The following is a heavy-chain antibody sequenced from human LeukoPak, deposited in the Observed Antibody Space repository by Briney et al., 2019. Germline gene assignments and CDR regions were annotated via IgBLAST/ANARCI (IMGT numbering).Heavy chain of an antibody. V-gene: IGHV3-30*02. CDR3: ARKLMSSRRFEY. CDR1: GFAFNVFG. Sequence: GGSLRLSCEGSGFAFNVFGMHWIRQAPGKGLEWVAFIKSDGVFTNYAEAVKGRFTISRENSDNTVFLQMESVRPDDTAVYYCARKLMSSRRFEYWGQGTLVTVSS. D-gene: IGHD2-8*01. CDR2: IKSDGVFT. J-gene: IGHJ4*02.